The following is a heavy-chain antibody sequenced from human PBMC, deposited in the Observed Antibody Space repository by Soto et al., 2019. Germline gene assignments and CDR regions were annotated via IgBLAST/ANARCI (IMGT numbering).Heavy chain of an antibody. D-gene: IGHD3-10*01. CDR2: IGTAGDT. CDR3: ARAGVTMVRGVIHNWFDP. Sequence: SLRLSCAASGFTFGSYDMHLVRQATRKGLEWVSAIGTAGDTYYPGSVKGRFTISRENAKNSLYLQMNSLRAEDTAVYYCARAGVTMVRGVIHNWFDPWGQGTLVTVSS. CDR1: GFTFGSYD. J-gene: IGHJ5*02. V-gene: IGHV3-13*01.